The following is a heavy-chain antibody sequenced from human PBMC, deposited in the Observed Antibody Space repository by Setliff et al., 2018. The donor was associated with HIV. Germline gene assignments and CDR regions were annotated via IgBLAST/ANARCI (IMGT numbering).Heavy chain of an antibody. J-gene: IGHJ4*02. CDR2: ISSGGDSI. D-gene: IGHD1-26*01. CDR1: GFIFSNYD. V-gene: IGHV3-48*03. Sequence: GGSLRLSCAASGFIFSNYDMNWVRPTPGKGLDWISYISSGGDSIYYANSVKGRFTISRDNANNLVYLQMNSLRVEDTAVYFCARWGSGSYERVFDYWGQGMLVTVSS. CDR3: ARWGSGSYERVFDY.